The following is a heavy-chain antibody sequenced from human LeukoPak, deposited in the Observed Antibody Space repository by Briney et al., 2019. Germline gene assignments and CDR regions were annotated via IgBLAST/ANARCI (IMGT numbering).Heavy chain of an antibody. CDR3: AREGRRYSSAKNYFDY. V-gene: IGHV6-1*01. J-gene: IGHJ4*02. CDR2: TYRSSKWYN. Sequence: SQTLSLTRAFSGDSVSSNSAAWNWIRQSPSRGLEWLGRTYRSSKWYNDYAVSVKSRITINPDTSKNQFSLQLSSETPEDTAVYYCAREGRRYSSAKNYFDYWGQGTLVTVSS. D-gene: IGHD6-19*01. CDR1: GDSVSSNSAA.